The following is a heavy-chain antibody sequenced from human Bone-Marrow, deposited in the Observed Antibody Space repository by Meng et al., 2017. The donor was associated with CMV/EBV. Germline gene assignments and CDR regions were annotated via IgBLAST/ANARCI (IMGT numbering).Heavy chain of an antibody. CDR2: IYWNDDK. CDR3: AHSLSITIFGVVPNWFDP. J-gene: IGHJ5*02. CDR1: GLTLSTSGVG. V-gene: IGHV2-5*01. D-gene: IGHD3-3*01. Sequence: SGPTLVKPTQTLTLTCTFSGLTLSTSGVGVGWIRQPPGKALEWLALIYWNDDKRYSPSLKSRLTITKDTSKNQVVLTMTNMDPVDTATYYCAHSLSITIFGVVPNWFDPWGQGTLVTVSS.